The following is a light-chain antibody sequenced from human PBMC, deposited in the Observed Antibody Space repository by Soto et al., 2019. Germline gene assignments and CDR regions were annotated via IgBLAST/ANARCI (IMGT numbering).Light chain of an antibody. V-gene: IGLV1-47*01. CDR3: AAWDDSLSEV. CDR2: RNN. J-gene: IGLJ1*01. CDR1: SSNIGSNH. Sequence: QLVLTQPPSASGTPGQRVTISCSGSSSNIGSNHVYWYQQVPGAAPKLLIYRNNQRPSGVPDRFSGSKSGTSASLAISGLRSEDEADYYCAAWDDSLSEVFGTGTKVTVL.